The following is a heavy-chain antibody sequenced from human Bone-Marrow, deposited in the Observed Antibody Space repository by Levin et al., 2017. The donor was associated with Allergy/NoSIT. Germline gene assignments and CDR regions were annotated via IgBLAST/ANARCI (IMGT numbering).Heavy chain of an antibody. CDR1: GFTFSSYW. Sequence: GGSLRLSCAASGFTFSSYWMHWVRQAPGKGLVWVSRINSDGSSTSYADSVKGRFTISRDNAKNTLYLQMNSLRAEDTAVYYCARGYVFWDNWGYGSGSLSPVWFDPWGQGTLVTVSS. J-gene: IGHJ5*02. D-gene: IGHD3-10*01. CDR2: INSDGSST. CDR3: ARGYVFWDNWGYGSGSLSPVWFDP. V-gene: IGHV3-74*01.